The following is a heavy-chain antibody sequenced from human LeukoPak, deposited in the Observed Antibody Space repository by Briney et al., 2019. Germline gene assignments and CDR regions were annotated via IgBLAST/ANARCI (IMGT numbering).Heavy chain of an antibody. D-gene: IGHD2-8*01. CDR3: AKDPDCTSGVCYTFFDY. V-gene: IGHV3-23*01. J-gene: IGHJ4*02. CDR1: GGSISSYY. Sequence: PSETLSLTCTVSGGSISSYYWSWVRQAPGKGLEWVSAISGSGGVTYYADSVKGRFTISRDNSNNTLYLQMNSLRAEDTAVYYCAKDPDCTSGVCYTFFDYWGQGTLVTVSS. CDR2: ISGSGGVT.